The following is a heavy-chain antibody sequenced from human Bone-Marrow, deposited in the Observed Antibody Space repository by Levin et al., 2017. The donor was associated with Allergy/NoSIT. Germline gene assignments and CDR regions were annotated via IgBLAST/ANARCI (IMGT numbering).Heavy chain of an antibody. J-gene: IGHJ6*02. D-gene: IGHD3-3*01. CDR2: ISYDGSNK. V-gene: IGHV3-30*04. CDR1: GFTFSSYA. Sequence: LSLTCAASGFTFSSYAMHWVRQAPGKGLEWVAVISYDGSNKYYADSVKGRFTISRDNSKNTLYLQMNSLRAEDTAVYYCAREGHFTARITIFGVVNYGMDGWGQGTTVTVSS. CDR3: AREGHFTARITIFGVVNYGMDG.